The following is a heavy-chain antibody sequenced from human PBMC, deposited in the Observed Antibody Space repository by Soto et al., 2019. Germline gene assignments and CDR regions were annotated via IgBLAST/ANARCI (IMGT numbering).Heavy chain of an antibody. V-gene: IGHV3-48*02. CDR1: GFTFSSYS. Sequence: GGSLRLSCAASGFTFSSYSMNWVRQAPGKGLEWVSYISSSGSTIYYADSVKGRFTISRDNAKNSLFLQMNSLRDEDTAVYYCARDKEMATITYSYYVMDVWGRGTTVTVSS. CDR3: ARDKEMATITYSYYVMDV. D-gene: IGHD5-12*01. CDR2: ISSSGSTI. J-gene: IGHJ6*02.